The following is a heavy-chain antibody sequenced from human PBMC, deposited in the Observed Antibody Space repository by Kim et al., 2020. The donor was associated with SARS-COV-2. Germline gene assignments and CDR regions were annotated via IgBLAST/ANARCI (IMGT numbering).Heavy chain of an antibody. J-gene: IGHJ5*02. Sequence: DSVEGRFTISRDNAKNSLYLQMNSLRDEDTAVYYCARRDSTVGAAGFDPWGQGTLVTVSS. D-gene: IGHD1-26*01. V-gene: IGHV3-48*02. CDR3: ARRDSTVGAAGFDP.